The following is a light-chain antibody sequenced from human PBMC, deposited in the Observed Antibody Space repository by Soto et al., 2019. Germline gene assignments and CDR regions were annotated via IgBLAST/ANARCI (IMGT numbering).Light chain of an antibody. V-gene: IGLV1-40*01. J-gene: IGLJ1*01. CDR3: QSYDSSLSGHV. CDR1: SSNIGAGYD. Sequence: QSVLTQPPSVSGAPGQRVTISCTGSSSNIGAGYDVHWYQQLPGTAPKLLIYANSNRPSGVPGRFSGSKSGTSASLAITGLQAEDEADYYCQSYDSSLSGHVFGTGTKVTVL. CDR2: ANS.